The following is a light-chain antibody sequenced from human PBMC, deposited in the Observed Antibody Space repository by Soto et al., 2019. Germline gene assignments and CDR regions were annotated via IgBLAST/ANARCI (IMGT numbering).Light chain of an antibody. CDR1: QSVSSSY. Sequence: EIVLTQSPGTLSLSPGERATLSCRASQSVSSSYLAWYQQKPGQAPRVLIYGASSRATGIPDRFSGSGSGTEFTLTISRLEPEDFAVYFCQQYGNSPPNTFGPGTKVDIK. CDR2: GAS. J-gene: IGKJ2*01. CDR3: QQYGNSPPNT. V-gene: IGKV3-20*01.